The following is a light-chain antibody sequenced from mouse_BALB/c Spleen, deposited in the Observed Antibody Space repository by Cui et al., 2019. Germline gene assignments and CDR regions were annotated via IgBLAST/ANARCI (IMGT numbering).Light chain of an antibody. CDR3: GQSYSYPFT. V-gene: IGKV6-20*01. CDR2: GAS. Sequence: NIVMTQSPKSMSMPVGERVTLSCKASENVGTYVSWYQQKPEQSPKLLIYGASNRYTGVPDRSTGSGSATDFTLTISSVQAEDLADYHCGQSYSYPFTFGSGTKLEIK. CDR1: ENVGTY. J-gene: IGKJ4*01.